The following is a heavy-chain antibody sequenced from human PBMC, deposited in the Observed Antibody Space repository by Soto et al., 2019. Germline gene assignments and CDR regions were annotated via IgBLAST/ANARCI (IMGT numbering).Heavy chain of an antibody. CDR2: TSAYMVT. CDR1: GYTFTSYG. D-gene: IGHD6-19*01. V-gene: IGHV1-18*01. J-gene: IGHJ4*02. Sequence: QVQLVQSGGEVKKPGASVKVSCKASGYTFTSYGISWVRQAPGQGLEWMGWTSAYMVTNYAQKLQGRVTMTTDTSTSTAYMELRSLRSDDTAVYYCARDSSGRANFDYWGQGTLVTVSS. CDR3: ARDSSGRANFDY.